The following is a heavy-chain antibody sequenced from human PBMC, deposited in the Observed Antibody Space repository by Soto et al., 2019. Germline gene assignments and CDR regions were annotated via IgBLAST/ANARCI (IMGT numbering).Heavy chain of an antibody. V-gene: IGHV4-59*08. D-gene: IGHD6-13*01. J-gene: IGHJ3*02. CDR3: ARRMGIAAAGTGNDAFDI. Sequence: SETLSLTCTVSGGSISSYYWSWIRQPPGKGLEWIGYIYYSGSTNYNPSLKSRVTISVDTSKNQFSLKLSSVTAADTAVYYCARRMGIAAAGTGNDAFDIWGQGTMVTVSS. CDR1: GGSISSYY. CDR2: IYYSGST.